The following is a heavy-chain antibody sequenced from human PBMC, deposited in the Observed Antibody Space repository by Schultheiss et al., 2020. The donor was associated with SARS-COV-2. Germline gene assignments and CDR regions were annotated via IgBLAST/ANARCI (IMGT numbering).Heavy chain of an antibody. CDR3: ARGHVQQLGTYYFDY. CDR1: GGSISRYY. V-gene: IGHV4-34*01. CDR2: INHSGST. D-gene: IGHD6-13*01. J-gene: IGHJ4*02. Sequence: SETLSLTCTVSGGSISRYYWGWIRQPPGKGLEWIGEINHSGSTNYNPSLKSRVTISVDTSKNQFSLKLSSVTAADTAVYYCARGHVQQLGTYYFDYWGQGTLVTVSS.